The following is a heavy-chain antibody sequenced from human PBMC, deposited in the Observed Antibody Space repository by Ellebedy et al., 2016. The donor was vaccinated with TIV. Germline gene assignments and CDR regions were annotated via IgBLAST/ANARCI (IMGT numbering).Heavy chain of an antibody. CDR2: ISWNSCSI. V-gene: IGHV3-9*01. J-gene: IGHJ4*02. CDR1: GFTFDDYA. CDR3: AKDPGRGLHYKYFDS. D-gene: IGHD4-17*01. Sequence: PGGSLRLSCAASGFTFDDYAMHWVRQAPGKGLEWVSGISWNSCSIGYADSAKGRFTISRDNAKNSLYLQMNSLRDEDTALYYCAKDPGRGLHYKYFDSWGQGALVTVSS.